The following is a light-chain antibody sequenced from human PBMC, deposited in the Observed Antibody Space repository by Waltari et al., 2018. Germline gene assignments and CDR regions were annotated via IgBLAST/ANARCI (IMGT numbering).Light chain of an antibody. J-gene: IGKJ1*01. CDR1: QSISKY. V-gene: IGKV3-20*01. Sequence: EIVLTQSPGTLSLSPGERATLSCRARQSISKYLAWYQQKPGQAHRLLIYHASRRAAGIPERVSGSGSGTDFSLSISRLEPEDFAVYYCQHYESLPVTFGQGTKVEIK. CDR2: HAS. CDR3: QHYESLPVT.